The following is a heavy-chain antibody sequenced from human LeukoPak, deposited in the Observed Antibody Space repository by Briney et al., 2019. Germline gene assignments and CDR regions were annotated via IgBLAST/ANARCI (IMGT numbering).Heavy chain of an antibody. J-gene: IGHJ4*02. CDR3: ARGAGRLSHAN. V-gene: IGHV4-39*06. CDR2: IDYSGNT. D-gene: IGHD2-15*01. Sequence: SETLSLTCTVSGGSISSSGYCWGWIRQPPGKGLEWIGSIDYSGNTNYNPSLKSRVTIAVDMSKNQFPLKLSSVTAADTAVYYCARGAGRLSHANWGQGTLVTVSS. CDR1: GGSISSSGYC.